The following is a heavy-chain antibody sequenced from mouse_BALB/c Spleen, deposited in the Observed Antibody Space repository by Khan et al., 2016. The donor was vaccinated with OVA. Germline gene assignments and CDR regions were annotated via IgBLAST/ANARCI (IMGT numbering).Heavy chain of an antibody. Sequence: QVQLKQSGPELVRPGVSVKISCKGSGYTFTDYAMHWVKQSHAKSLEWIGLISTYSGNTNYKQIFKGKATMTVDKSSSTAYMELARLTSEDSAIYYCTRPAYDGYYDYWGQGTTLTVSS. CDR3: TRPAYDGYYDY. D-gene: IGHD2-3*01. J-gene: IGHJ2*01. CDR1: GYTFTDYA. CDR2: ISTYSGNT. V-gene: IGHV1S137*01.